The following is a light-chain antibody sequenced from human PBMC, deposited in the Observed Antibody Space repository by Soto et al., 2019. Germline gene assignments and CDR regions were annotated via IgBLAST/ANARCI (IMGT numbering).Light chain of an antibody. CDR2: AAS. Sequence: AIRITQSQSSFSASPGDRATITCRASQGISSYLAWYQQKPGKAPKLLIHAASTMESGIPARFSGSGSGTDFTLTISSLQPEDFAVYYCQQANSLPITFGQGTRLEIK. CDR1: QGISSY. J-gene: IGKJ5*01. V-gene: IGKV1-8*01. CDR3: QQANSLPIT.